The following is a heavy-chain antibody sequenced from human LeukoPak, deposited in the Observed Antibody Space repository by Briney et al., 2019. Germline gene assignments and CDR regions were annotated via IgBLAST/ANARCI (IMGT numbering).Heavy chain of an antibody. CDR2: IIPIFGTA. CDR1: GGTFSSYA. D-gene: IGHD2-21*01. CDR3: ARACGGDCYLGFDY. V-gene: IGHV1-69*01. J-gene: IGHJ4*02. Sequence: SVKVSCKASGGTFSSYAISWVRQAPGQGLEWMGGIIPIFGTANYAQKFQGRVTITADESTSTAYMELSSLGSEDTAVYYCARACGGDCYLGFDYWGQGTLVTVSS.